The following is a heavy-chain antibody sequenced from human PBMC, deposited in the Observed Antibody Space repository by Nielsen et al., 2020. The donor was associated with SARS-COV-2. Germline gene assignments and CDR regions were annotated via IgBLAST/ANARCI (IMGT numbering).Heavy chain of an antibody. V-gene: IGHV5-51*01. Sequence: GESLKISCKGSGYSFTSYWIGWVRQMPGKGLEWMGIIYPGDSDTRYSPSFQGQVTISADKSISTAYLQWSSLKASDTAMYYCARWRSGSPGHDAFDIWGQGTMVTVSS. J-gene: IGHJ3*02. CDR3: ARWRSGSPGHDAFDI. CDR2: IYPGDSDT. D-gene: IGHD1-14*01. CDR1: GYSFTSYW.